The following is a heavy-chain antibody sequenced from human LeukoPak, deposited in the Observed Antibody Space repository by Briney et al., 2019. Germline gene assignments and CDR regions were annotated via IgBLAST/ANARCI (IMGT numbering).Heavy chain of an antibody. CDR2: IWYDGSNK. Sequence: GGSLRLSCAASGLTFSSYGMHWVRQAPGKGLEWVAVIWYDGSNKYYADSVKGRFTISRDNSKNTLYLQMNSLRAEDTAVYYCARDGSYGAALDYYYGMDVWGQGTTVTVSS. CDR1: GLTFSSYG. V-gene: IGHV3-33*01. D-gene: IGHD1-26*01. J-gene: IGHJ6*02. CDR3: ARDGSYGAALDYYYGMDV.